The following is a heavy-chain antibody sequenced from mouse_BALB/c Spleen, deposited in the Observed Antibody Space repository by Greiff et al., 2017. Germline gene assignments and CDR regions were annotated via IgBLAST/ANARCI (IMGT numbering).Heavy chain of an antibody. CDR2: IDPANGNT. CDR1: GFNIKDTY. D-gene: IGHD4-1*02. Sequence: VQLQQSGAELVKPGASVKLSCTASGFNIKDTYMHWVKQRPEQGLEWIGRIDPANGNTKYDPKFQGKATITADTSSNTAYLQLSSLTSEDTAVYYCARSCNWDDYFDYWGQGTTLTVSS. J-gene: IGHJ2*01. CDR3: ARSCNWDDYFDY. V-gene: IGHV14-3*02.